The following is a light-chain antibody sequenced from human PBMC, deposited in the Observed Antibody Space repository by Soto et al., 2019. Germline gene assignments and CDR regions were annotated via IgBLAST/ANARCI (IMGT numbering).Light chain of an antibody. V-gene: IGLV2-14*03. Sequence: QSALTQPASVSGSPGQSIPISCTGTSSDIGRYDYVSWYQQLPGKAPKLIIYRVINRPSGVSDRFSGSKSGNSASLSISGLQPEDEAGYFCGSYTSATTWVFGGGTKLTVL. CDR3: GSYTSATTWV. J-gene: IGLJ3*02. CDR1: SSDIGRYDY. CDR2: RVI.